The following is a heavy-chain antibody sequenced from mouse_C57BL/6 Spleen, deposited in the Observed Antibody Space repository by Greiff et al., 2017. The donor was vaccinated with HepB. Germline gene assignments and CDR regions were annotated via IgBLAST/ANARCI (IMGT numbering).Heavy chain of an antibody. Sequence: QVQLQQPGAELVKPGASVKLSCKASGYTFTSYWMHWVKQRPGQGLEWIGMIHPNSGSTNYNEKFKSKATLTVDKSSSTAYMQLSSLTSEDSAVYYCAREGYDYDPFAYWGQGTLVTVS. CDR2: IHPNSGST. J-gene: IGHJ3*01. CDR3: AREGYDYDPFAY. CDR1: GYTFTSYW. D-gene: IGHD2-4*01. V-gene: IGHV1-64*01.